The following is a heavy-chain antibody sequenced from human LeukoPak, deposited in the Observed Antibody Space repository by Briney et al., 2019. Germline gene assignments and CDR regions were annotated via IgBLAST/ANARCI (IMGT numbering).Heavy chain of an antibody. CDR2: IYHSGST. Sequence: PSETLSLTCTVSGGSISSGGYYWSRIRQPPGKGLEWIGYIYHSGSTYYNPSLKSRVTISVDRSKNQFSLKLSSVTAADTAVYYCARGGVAAAGPVYEYFQHWGQGTLVTVSS. V-gene: IGHV4-30-2*01. D-gene: IGHD6-13*01. CDR1: GGSISSGGYY. CDR3: ARGGVAAAGPVYEYFQH. J-gene: IGHJ1*01.